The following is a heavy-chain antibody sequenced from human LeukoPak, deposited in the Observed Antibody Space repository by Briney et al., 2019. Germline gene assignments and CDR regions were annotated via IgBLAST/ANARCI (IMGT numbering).Heavy chain of an antibody. V-gene: IGHV4-34*01. CDR3: AIGWPFDY. CDR2: INHSGST. CDR1: GGSFSGYY. Sequence: SETLSLTCGVYGGSFSGYYWSWIRQPPGKGLEWIGEINHSGSTNYNPSLKSRVTISVDTSKNQFSLKLSSVTAADTAVYYCAIGWPFDYWGQGTLVTVSS. J-gene: IGHJ4*02.